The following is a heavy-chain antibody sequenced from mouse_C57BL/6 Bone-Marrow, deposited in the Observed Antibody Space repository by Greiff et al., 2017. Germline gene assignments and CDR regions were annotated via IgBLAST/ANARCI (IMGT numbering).Heavy chain of an antibody. J-gene: IGHJ4*01. CDR1: GFTFTDYY. CDR2: IRNKANGYTT. CDR3: ARSQGAMDY. Sequence: EVQVVASGGGLVQPGGSLSLSCAASGFTFTDYYMSWVRQPPGKALEWLGFIRNKANGYTTEYSASVKGRFTISRDNSQSILYLQMNALRAEDSATYYCARSQGAMDYWGQGTSVTVSS. V-gene: IGHV7-3*01.